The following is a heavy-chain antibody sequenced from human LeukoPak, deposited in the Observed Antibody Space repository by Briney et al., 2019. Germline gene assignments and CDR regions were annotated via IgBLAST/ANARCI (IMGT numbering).Heavy chain of an antibody. V-gene: IGHV3-23*01. CDR2: ISGSGGST. D-gene: IGHD2-21*01. Sequence: PGGSLRLSCAASGFTFSSYSMNWVRQAPGKGLEWVSAISGSGGSTYYADSVKGRFTISRDNSKNTLYLQMNSLRAEDTAVYYCAKRSDCGGDCYGRDWFDPWGQGTLVTVSS. J-gene: IGHJ5*02. CDR1: GFTFSSYS. CDR3: AKRSDCGGDCYGRDWFDP.